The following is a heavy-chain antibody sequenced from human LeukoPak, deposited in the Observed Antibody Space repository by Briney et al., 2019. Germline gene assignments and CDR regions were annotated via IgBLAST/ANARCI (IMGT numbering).Heavy chain of an antibody. D-gene: IGHD3-22*01. CDR3: ARTKIDSPDYYDSSGYYQGILYYYYGMDV. Sequence: GRSLRLSCAASGFTFSSYGMHWVRQAPGKGLEWVAVIWYDGSNKYYADSVKGRFTISRDNSKNTLYLQMNSLRAEDTAVYYCARTKIDSPDYYDSSGYYQGILYYYYGMDVWGQGTTVTVSS. CDR2: IWYDGSNK. CDR1: GFTFSSYG. V-gene: IGHV3-33*01. J-gene: IGHJ6*02.